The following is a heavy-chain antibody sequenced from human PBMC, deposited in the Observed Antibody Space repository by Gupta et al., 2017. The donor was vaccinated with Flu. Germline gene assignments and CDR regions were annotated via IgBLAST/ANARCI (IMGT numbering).Heavy chain of an antibody. D-gene: IGHD3-22*01. CDR2: ISSSGSTI. J-gene: IGHJ3*02. V-gene: IGHV3-48*03. Sequence: EVQLVASGGGLVQPGGSLRLSCAASGFTFSSYALNWVRQAPGKGLEWVSYISSSGSTIYYADSVKGRFTISRDNAKNSLYLQMNSLRAEDTAVYYCARDLFEHKDSSGYWGAFDIWGQGTMVTGSS. CDR3: ARDLFEHKDSSGYWGAFDI. CDR1: GFTFSSYA.